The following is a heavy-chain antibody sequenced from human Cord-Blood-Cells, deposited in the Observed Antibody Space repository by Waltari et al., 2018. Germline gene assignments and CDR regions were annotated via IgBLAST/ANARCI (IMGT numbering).Heavy chain of an antibody. D-gene: IGHD2-15*01. CDR1: GGPISSGDYY. CDR3: ARVGCSGGSCYYYYDYYMDV. Sequence: QVQLQESGPGLVKPSQTLSLTCTVSGGPISSGDYYWSWIRQPPGKGLEWIGYIYYSGSTYYNPSLKSRVTISVDTSKNQFSLKLSSVTAADTAVYYCARVGCSGGSCYYYYDYYMDVWGKGTTVTVSS. J-gene: IGHJ6*03. CDR2: IYYSGST. V-gene: IGHV4-30-4*08.